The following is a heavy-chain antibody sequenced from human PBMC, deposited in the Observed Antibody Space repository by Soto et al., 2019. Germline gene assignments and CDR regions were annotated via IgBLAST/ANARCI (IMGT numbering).Heavy chain of an antibody. CDR1: GYPFTDYA. Sequence: QVPLVQSGAEVKKPGASVKVSCKASGYPFTDYAIHWVRQAPGQRPEWMGWINPLNGNTKYSQTFRGRVTISRDTSATTAYMELRGLRSEDTAVYYCARQMVRGVDWFDPWGQGTLVTVSS. V-gene: IGHV1-3*01. J-gene: IGHJ5*02. CDR3: ARQMVRGVDWFDP. D-gene: IGHD3-10*01. CDR2: INPLNGNT.